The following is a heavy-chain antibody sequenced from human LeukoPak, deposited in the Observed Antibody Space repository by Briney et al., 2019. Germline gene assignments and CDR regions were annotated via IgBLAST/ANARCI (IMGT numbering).Heavy chain of an antibody. CDR2: IYHSGST. CDR3: AREQVTTRTYWYFDL. J-gene: IGHJ2*01. V-gene: IGHV4-4*02. Sequence: SETLSLTCAVSGGSISSSNWWSWVRQPPGKGLEWIGEIYHSGSTNYNPSLKSRVTISVDKSKNQFSLKLSSVTAADTAVYYCAREQVTTRTYWYFDLWGRGTLVTVSS. CDR1: GGSISSSNW. D-gene: IGHD4-17*01.